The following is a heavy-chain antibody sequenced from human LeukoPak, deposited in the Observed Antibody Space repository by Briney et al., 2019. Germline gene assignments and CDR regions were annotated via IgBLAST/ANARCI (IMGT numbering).Heavy chain of an antibody. Sequence: GGSLRLSCAFSGFTLSINNSGGGRQAPGKGLEWVSAITSSGGDTYYADSVKGRFTISRDNSKNTLYLQMSTLRPDDTAVYYCAKLSSFSPTVYCGQGTLVTVSS. CDR2: ITSSGGDT. D-gene: IGHD6-13*01. CDR1: GFTLSINN. V-gene: IGHV3-23*01. J-gene: IGHJ4*02. CDR3: AKLSSFSPTVY.